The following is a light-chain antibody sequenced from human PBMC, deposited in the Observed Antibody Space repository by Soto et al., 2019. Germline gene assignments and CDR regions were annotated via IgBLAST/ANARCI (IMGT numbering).Light chain of an antibody. CDR3: SSYAGSNNLV. CDR1: SRDVGGYHY. J-gene: IGLJ2*01. V-gene: IGLV2-8*01. Sequence: QSVLTQPPSASGSPGQSVTISCTGTSRDVGGYHYVSWYQQHPGKAPKLMIYEVSKRPSGVPDRFSGSKSGNTASLTVSGRQAEDEADYYCSSYAGSNNLVFGGGTKLTVL. CDR2: EVS.